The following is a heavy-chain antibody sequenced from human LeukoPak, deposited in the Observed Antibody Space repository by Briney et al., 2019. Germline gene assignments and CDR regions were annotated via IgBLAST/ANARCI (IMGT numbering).Heavy chain of an antibody. J-gene: IGHJ3*02. Sequence: GGSLRLSCAASGFTFSSYAMSWVRQAPGKGLEWVSAISGSGGSTYYADSVKGRFTISRDNSKNTLYLQMNSLRAEDTAVYYCAKGVVVVTAIRYDAFDIWGQGTMVTVSS. D-gene: IGHD2-21*02. V-gene: IGHV3-23*01. CDR1: GFTFSSYA. CDR2: ISGSGGST. CDR3: AKGVVVVTAIRYDAFDI.